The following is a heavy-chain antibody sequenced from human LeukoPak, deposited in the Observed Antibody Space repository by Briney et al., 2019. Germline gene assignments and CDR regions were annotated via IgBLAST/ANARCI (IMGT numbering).Heavy chain of an antibody. CDR2: IISSGSTI. J-gene: IGHJ4*02. Sequence: GGSLRLSCAASVFTFSSYEMKWVRQAPGKGLEGVSYIISSGSTIYYADSVKGRFIISRDNAKNSLYLQMNSLRAEDTAVYYCARDYYGSGSRHFDYWGQGTLVTVSS. V-gene: IGHV3-48*03. CDR1: VFTFSSYE. D-gene: IGHD3-10*01. CDR3: ARDYYGSGSRHFDY.